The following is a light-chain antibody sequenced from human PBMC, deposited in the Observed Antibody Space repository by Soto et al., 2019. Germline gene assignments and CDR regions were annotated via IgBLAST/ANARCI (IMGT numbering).Light chain of an antibody. V-gene: IGLV1-51*01. CDR3: ATWDGSLSVVV. Sequence: QSALTQPPSVSAAPGQRVTNSCSGNSSNVGDNFVSWYQQPPEAAPKLLIYDNHKRPSGIPDRFSGSKSGTSATLGITGLQTGDEADYYCATWDGSLSVVVFGGGTKLTVL. J-gene: IGLJ3*02. CDR2: DNH. CDR1: SSNVGDNF.